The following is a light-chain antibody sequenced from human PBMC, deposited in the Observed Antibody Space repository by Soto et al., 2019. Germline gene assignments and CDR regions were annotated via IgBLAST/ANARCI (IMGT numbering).Light chain of an antibody. CDR3: QQYNTYSWT. V-gene: IGKV1-5*03. CDR2: KAS. Sequence: DIQMTQSPSTLSASVGDIITITYRASQNVNNWLAWYQQKPGTAPKLLIRKASNLENGVPSRFSGSGSGTEFTLTINSLQPDDFATYYCQQYNTYSWTFGQGTKVEIK. CDR1: QNVNNW. J-gene: IGKJ1*01.